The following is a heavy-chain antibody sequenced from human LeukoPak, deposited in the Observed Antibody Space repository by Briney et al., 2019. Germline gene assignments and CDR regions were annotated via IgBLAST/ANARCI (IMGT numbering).Heavy chain of an antibody. CDR3: ARPVEGSVDF. CDR1: GYKFNSYW. V-gene: IGHV5-51*01. J-gene: IGHJ4*02. CDR2: IYPGDSDT. Sequence: GESLKISCKASGYKFNSYWIGWVRQMPGKGLEWMGIIYPGDSDTRFNPSFQGQVTISADKSTSTAYLQWTSLRASDTATYYCARPVEGSVDFWGQGTLVTVSS.